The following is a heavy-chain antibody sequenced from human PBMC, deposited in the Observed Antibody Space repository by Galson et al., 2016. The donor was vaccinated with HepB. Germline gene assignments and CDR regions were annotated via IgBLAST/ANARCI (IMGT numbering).Heavy chain of an antibody. D-gene: IGHD3-3*01. V-gene: IGHV5-51*01. J-gene: IGHJ6*02. CDR3: AISLTGSYDFWGAIYNDYAMDD. Sequence: QSGAEVKTSGESLKISCRGSGYTFDSYWIGWVRQMPGKGLEWMGIIYPGDFDIRYSPSLQGQVTISVDKSISTAYLQWSSLTASDTAMYYCAISLTGSYDFWGAIYNDYAMDDWGQGTTVIVS. CDR2: IYPGDFDI. CDR1: GYTFDSYW.